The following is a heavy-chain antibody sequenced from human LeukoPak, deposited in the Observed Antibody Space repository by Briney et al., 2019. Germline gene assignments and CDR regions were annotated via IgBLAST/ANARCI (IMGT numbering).Heavy chain of an antibody. J-gene: IGHJ4*02. D-gene: IGHD1-14*01. CDR3: ARGGDRRGFDY. CDR1: GGSISDGGYY. V-gene: IGHV4-31*03. CDR2: IYDSGTT. Sequence: SQTLSLTCTVSGGSISDGGYYWSWIRQPPGKGLEWNGYIYDSGTTYYSPALQSRVTISVDTSDNKFSLKLKSLTAADTAVYYCARGGDRRGFDYWGQGTLVTVSS.